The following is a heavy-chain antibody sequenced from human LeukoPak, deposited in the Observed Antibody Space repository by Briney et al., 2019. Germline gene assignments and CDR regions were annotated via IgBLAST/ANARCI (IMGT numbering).Heavy chain of an antibody. D-gene: IGHD5-12*01. CDR1: GGTFSSYA. Sequence: ASVKVSCKASGGTFSSYAISWVRQAPGQGLEWMGGIIPIFGTANYAQKFQGRVTITADESTSTAYMELSSLRSEDTAVYYCANVKWLRTIYFDYWGQGTLVTVSS. CDR2: IIPIFGTA. CDR3: ANVKWLRTIYFDY. J-gene: IGHJ4*02. V-gene: IGHV1-69*13.